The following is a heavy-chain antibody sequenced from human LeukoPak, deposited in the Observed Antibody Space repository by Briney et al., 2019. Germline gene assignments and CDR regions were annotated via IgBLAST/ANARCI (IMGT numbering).Heavy chain of an antibody. V-gene: IGHV1-69*04. CDR2: IIPILGIA. D-gene: IGHD6-19*01. J-gene: IGHJ6*02. Sequence: ASVKVSCKGSGGTFSSYAISWVRQAPGQGLEWMGRIIPILGIANYAQKFQGRVTITADKSTSTAYMELSSLRSEDTAVYYCARDAVAGIRNYYYYYGMDVWGQGTTVTVSS. CDR1: GGTFSSYA. CDR3: ARDAVAGIRNYYYYYGMDV.